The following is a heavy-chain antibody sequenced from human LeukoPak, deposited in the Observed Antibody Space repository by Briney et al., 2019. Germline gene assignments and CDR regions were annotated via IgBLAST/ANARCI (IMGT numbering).Heavy chain of an antibody. D-gene: IGHD3-16*02. CDR3: ARARVIPASFDD. J-gene: IGHJ4*02. Sequence: SETLSLTCTVSGGSITFGSYYWTWIRQPAGKGLEWIGRIYTSGRTFYNPSLKSRVTISMDTSMNQFSLRLNSVTAADTAVYYCARARVIPASFDDWDQGTLVTVSS. V-gene: IGHV4-61*02. CDR2: IYTSGRT. CDR1: GGSITFGSYY.